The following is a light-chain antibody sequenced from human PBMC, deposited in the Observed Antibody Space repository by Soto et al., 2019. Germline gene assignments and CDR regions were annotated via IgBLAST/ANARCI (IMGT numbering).Light chain of an antibody. CDR3: SSYTSSSTAV. CDR2: EVS. CDR1: SSDVGGYNY. V-gene: IGLV2-14*01. Sequence: QSVLTQPASVSGSPGQSITISCTGTSSDVGGYNYVSWYQQHPGKAPKLLIYEVSNRPSGVSYRFSGSKSGNTASLTISGRQAEDEAEYYCSSYTSSSTAVFGGGTKLTVL. J-gene: IGLJ2*01.